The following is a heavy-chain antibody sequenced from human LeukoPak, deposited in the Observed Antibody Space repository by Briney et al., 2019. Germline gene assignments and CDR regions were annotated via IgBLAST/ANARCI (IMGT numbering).Heavy chain of an antibody. CDR3: ARDYGGNSGWFDP. D-gene: IGHD4-23*01. Sequence: KPSETLSLTCAVYGGSFSGYYWSWIRQPPGKGLEWIGEINHSGSTNYNPSLKSRVTISVDTSKNQFSLKLSSVTAADTAVYYCARDYGGNSGWFDPWGQGTLVTVSS. CDR2: INHSGST. CDR1: GGSFSGYY. J-gene: IGHJ5*02. V-gene: IGHV4-34*01.